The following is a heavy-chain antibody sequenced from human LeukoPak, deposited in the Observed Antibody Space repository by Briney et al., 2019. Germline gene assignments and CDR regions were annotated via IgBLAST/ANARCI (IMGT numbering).Heavy chain of an antibody. Sequence: PSETLSLICAVYGGFFSGHYWSWIRPPPGEGLECIGEINHSGSTNYNPSLKSRVTISVDTSKNQLSLKLSSVTAAETAVYYCARQGGIYGGYDIDYWGQGTLVTVSS. CDR3: ARQGGIYGGYDIDY. J-gene: IGHJ4*02. CDR1: GGFFSGHY. V-gene: IGHV4-34*01. D-gene: IGHD5-12*01. CDR2: INHSGST.